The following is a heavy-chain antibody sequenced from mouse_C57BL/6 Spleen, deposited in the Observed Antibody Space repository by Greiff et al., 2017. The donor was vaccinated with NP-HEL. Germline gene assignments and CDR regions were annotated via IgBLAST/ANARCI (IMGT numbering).Heavy chain of an antibody. CDR1: GFNIKDDY. D-gene: IGHD2-10*01. CDR3: PKRGALLTGGAMDY. Sequence: VQLQQSGAELVRPGASVKLSCTASGFNIKDDYMHWVKQRPEQGLEWIGWIDPENGDTEYASKFQGKATITADTSSNTAYLQLSSLTSEDTAVYYCPKRGALLTGGAMDYWGQGTSVTVSS. V-gene: IGHV14-4*01. CDR2: IDPENGDT. J-gene: IGHJ4*01.